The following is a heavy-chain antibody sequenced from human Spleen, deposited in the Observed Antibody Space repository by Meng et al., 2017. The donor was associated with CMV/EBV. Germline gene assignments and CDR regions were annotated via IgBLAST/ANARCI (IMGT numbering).Heavy chain of an antibody. CDR1: GFTVNTYA. CDR2: ISYDGSNT. CDR3: ARPTLYSYGFPTNHYYGLDV. D-gene: IGHD5-18*01. J-gene: IGHJ6*02. V-gene: IGHV3-30*19. Sequence: SLKISCAASGFTVNTYAMHWVRQDPGKGLEWVAGISYDGSNTYYADTVKGRFTISRDNSKNTLYLQMNSLRTEDTAVYYCARPTLYSYGFPTNHYYGLDVWGLGATVTVSS.